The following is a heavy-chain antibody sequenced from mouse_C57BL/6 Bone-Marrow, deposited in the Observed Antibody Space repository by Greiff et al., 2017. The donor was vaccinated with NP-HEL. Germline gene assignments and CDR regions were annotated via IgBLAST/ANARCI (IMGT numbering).Heavy chain of an antibody. V-gene: IGHV1-19*01. J-gene: IGHJ4*01. CDR2: INPYNGGT. Sequence: EVQLQQSGPVLVKPGASVKTSCKASGYTFPDYYMNWVKQSHGKSLEWIGVINPYNGGTSYNQKFKGKATLTVDKSSSTAYMELNSLTSEDSAVYYCAGWLLNYYAMDYWGQGTSVTVSS. D-gene: IGHD2-3*01. CDR1: GYTFPDYY. CDR3: AGWLLNYYAMDY.